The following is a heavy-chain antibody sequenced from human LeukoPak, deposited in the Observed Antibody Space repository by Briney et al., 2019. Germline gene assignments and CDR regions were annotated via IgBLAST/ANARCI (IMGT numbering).Heavy chain of an antibody. CDR3: ARDPEDWFDP. J-gene: IGHJ5*02. V-gene: IGHV3-48*01. Sequence: GGSLRLSCAASGFTFSTYGVNWVRQAPGKGLEWVSYISSSSSTIYYADSVKGRFPISRDNAKNSLSLQMNTLRAEDTAVYYCARDPEDWFDPWGQGTLVTVSS. D-gene: IGHD1-14*01. CDR2: ISSSSSTI. CDR1: GFTFSTYG.